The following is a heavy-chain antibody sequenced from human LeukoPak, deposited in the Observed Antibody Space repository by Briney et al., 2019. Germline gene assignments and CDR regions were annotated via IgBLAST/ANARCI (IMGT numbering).Heavy chain of an antibody. V-gene: IGHV4-39*01. CDR2: IYYSGST. D-gene: IGHD6-19*01. CDR1: GGSISSSSYY. Sequence: SETLSLTCTVSGGSISSSSYYWGWIRQPPGKGLEWIGSIYYSGSTHYNPSLKSRVTISVDTSKNQFSLKLSSVTAADTAVYYCARHAGSGWYGVDYWGQGTLVTVSS. J-gene: IGHJ4*02. CDR3: ARHAGSGWYGVDY.